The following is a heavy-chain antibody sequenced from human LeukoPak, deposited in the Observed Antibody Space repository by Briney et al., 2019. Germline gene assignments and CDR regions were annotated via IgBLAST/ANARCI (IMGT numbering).Heavy chain of an antibody. CDR1: GGSISSGGYY. CDR3: ARTGSYGLPRDY. CDR2: IYCSGST. Sequence: SQTLSLTCTVSGGSISSGGYYWSWIRQHPGKGLEWIGYIYCSGSTYYNPSLKSRVTISVDTSKNQFSLKLSSVTAADTAVYYCARTGSYGLPRDYWGQGTLVTVSS. D-gene: IGHD5-18*01. V-gene: IGHV4-31*03. J-gene: IGHJ4*02.